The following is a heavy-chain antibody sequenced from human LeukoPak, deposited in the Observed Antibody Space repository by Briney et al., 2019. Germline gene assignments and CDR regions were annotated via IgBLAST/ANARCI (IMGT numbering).Heavy chain of an antibody. CDR3: AREHFATFEY. Sequence: GGSLRLSCVTSGFTFSSSSMHWVRQAPGKGLEWVSFISSSGDYIYYADSVKGGFTVSRDNARNSPYLKMNSLRPEAKAVYYCAREHFATFEYWGQGTLVTASS. V-gene: IGHV3-21*01. CDR1: GFTFSSSS. CDR2: ISSSGDYI. J-gene: IGHJ4*02. D-gene: IGHD2/OR15-2a*01.